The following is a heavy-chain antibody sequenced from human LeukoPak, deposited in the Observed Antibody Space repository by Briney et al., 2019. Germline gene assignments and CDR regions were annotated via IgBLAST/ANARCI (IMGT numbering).Heavy chain of an antibody. Sequence: QTLSLTCAISGDSVSSNSAAWNWIRQSPSRGLEWLGRTYYRSKWHSYYAPSVKSRITINPDTSKNQFSLQLKSVTPEDTAVYYCARMVGLVSDFWGQGTLVTVSS. CDR1: GDSVSSNSAA. V-gene: IGHV6-1*01. J-gene: IGHJ4*02. D-gene: IGHD3-10*01. CDR2: TYYRSKWHS. CDR3: ARMVGLVSDF.